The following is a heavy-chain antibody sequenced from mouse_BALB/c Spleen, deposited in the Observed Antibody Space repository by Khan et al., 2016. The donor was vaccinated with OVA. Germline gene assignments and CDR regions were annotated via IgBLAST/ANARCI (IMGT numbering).Heavy chain of an antibody. CDR3: ARGYFGNYEFAY. CDR1: GYTFTSYW. CDR2: IFPGTGTT. D-gene: IGHD2-1*01. V-gene: IGHV1S132*01. J-gene: IGHJ3*01. Sequence: QVQLKQSGAELVKPGASVKLSCKTSGYTFTSYWIQWVKQRPGQGLGWIGQIFPGTGTTYYNENFKGKAILTVDTSSNTAYMQFSSLTSEDSAVYFCARGYFGNYEFAYWGQGTLVTVSP.